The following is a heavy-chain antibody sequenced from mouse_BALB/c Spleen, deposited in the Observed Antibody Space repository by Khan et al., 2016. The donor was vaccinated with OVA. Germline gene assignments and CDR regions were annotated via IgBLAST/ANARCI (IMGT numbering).Heavy chain of an antibody. D-gene: IGHD2-1*01. CDR2: IDPANGNT. CDR1: GFNIKDTY. V-gene: IGHV14-3*02. J-gene: IGHJ3*01. CDR3: ANRYGISFAH. Sequence: VQLQQSGAELVKPGASVKLSCTASGFNIKDTYMHWVKQRPEQGLEWIGRIDPANGNTKYDPKFQDTATITADTSSNTAYLQLSSLTSEDTAVYYGANRYGISFAHWGQGTLASVS.